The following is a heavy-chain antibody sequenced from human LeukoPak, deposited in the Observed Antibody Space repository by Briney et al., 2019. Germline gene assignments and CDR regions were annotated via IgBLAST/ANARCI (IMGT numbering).Heavy chain of an antibody. CDR3: AREYGSGSYLIFDY. Sequence: PGGSLRLSCAASGFTFSSYWMHWVRQAPGKGLVWVSRINSDGSITTYADSVKGRFTISRDSAKNTLYLQMNNLRAEDTAVYYCAREYGSGSYLIFDYWGQGTLVTVSS. D-gene: IGHD3-10*01. V-gene: IGHV3-74*01. CDR1: GFTFSSYW. J-gene: IGHJ4*02. CDR2: INSDGSIT.